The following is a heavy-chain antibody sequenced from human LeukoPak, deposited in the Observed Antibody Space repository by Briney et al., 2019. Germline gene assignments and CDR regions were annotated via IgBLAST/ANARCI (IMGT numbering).Heavy chain of an antibody. CDR1: GFTFSSYG. CDR2: IWYDGSNK. V-gene: IGHV3-33*01. D-gene: IGHD6-19*01. Sequence: GGSLRLSCAASGFTFSSYGMHWVRQAPGKGREWVAVIWYDGSNKYYADSVKGRFTISRDNSKNTLYLQMNSLRAEDTAVYYCARDIAVAGNYDYWGQGTLVTVSS. CDR3: ARDIAVAGNYDY. J-gene: IGHJ4*02.